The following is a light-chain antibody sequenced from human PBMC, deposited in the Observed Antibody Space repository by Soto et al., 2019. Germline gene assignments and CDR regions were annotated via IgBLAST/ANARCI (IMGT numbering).Light chain of an antibody. CDR2: DVS. CDR3: RSYTGSYTRV. J-gene: IGLJ1*01. CDR1: SSDVGGYNY. V-gene: IGLV2-11*01. Sequence: QSVLTQPRSVSGSPGQSVTISCTGTSSDVGGYNYVSWYQQHPGKAPKLMIYDVSKRPSGVPDRFSGSKSGNTASLTISGLQAVVEADYYCRSYTGSYTRVFGTGPKVAVL.